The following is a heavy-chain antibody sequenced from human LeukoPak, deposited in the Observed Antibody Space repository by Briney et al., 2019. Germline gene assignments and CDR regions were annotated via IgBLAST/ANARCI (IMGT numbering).Heavy chain of an antibody. D-gene: IGHD2-2*01. CDR1: GGSISSYY. CDR2: IYYSGST. J-gene: IGHJ5*02. Sequence: SETLSLTCAASGGSISSYYWSWIRQPPGKGLEWIGYIYYSGSTNYNPSLKSRVTISVDTSKNQFSLKLSSVTAADTAVYYCARDRGYCSSTSCQRGHNWFDPWGQGTLVTVSS. CDR3: ARDRGYCSSTSCQRGHNWFDP. V-gene: IGHV4-59*01.